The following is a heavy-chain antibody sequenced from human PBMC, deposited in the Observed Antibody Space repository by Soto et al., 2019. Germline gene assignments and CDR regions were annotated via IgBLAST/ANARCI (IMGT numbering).Heavy chain of an antibody. CDR1: GDSISGSSSRYY. CDR2: VYYGGNT. V-gene: IGHV4-39*01. D-gene: IGHD4-17*01. Sequence: SATLSLTCTVSGDSISGSSSRYYWGWIRQTPAKGLEWIGSVYYGGNTYYSPSLESRVTISVDTSKNQLSLRLNSVTAAAPAASYCTRKTNTVTKFIHYWRQGTLVTVSP. J-gene: IGHJ4*02. CDR3: TRKTNTVTKFIHY.